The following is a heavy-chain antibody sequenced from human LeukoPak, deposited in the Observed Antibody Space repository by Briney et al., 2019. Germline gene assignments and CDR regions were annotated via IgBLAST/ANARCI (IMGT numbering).Heavy chain of an antibody. Sequence: TGGPLRLSCAASGFTLSSYAMSWVRQAPGKGLEWVSAISDSGNTYHADSVKGRFTISMDSSKNTLFIQMNRLRPEVAAVYYCAKAPVTTCRGAYCYPFDYWGQGTLVTVSS. CDR1: GFTLSSYA. V-gene: IGHV3-23*01. CDR2: ISDSGNT. J-gene: IGHJ4*02. D-gene: IGHD2-21*01. CDR3: AKAPVTTCRGAYCYPFDY.